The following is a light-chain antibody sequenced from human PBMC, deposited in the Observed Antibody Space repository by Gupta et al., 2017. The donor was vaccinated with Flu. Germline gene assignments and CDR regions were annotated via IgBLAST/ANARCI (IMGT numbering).Light chain of an antibody. J-gene: IGLJ1*01. V-gene: IGLV2-14*01. Sequence: QSALTQPASVSGSPGQSITISCTGTSSAVGGYNYLSWYQQHPGKAPKLMIYEVSNRLSGVSNRFSGSKSGNTASLTISGLQAEDEADYYCSSYTSSSTLDVFGTGTKVTVL. CDR3: SSYTSSSTLDV. CDR1: SSAVGGYNY. CDR2: EVS.